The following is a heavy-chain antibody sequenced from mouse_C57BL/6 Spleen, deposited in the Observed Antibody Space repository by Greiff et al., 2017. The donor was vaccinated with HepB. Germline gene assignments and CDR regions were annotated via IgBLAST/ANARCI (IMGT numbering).Heavy chain of an antibody. V-gene: IGHV1-15*01. CDR1: GYTFTDYE. CDR3: TRRGGNYDPFAY. CDR2: IDPETGGT. J-gene: IGHJ3*01. D-gene: IGHD2-1*01. Sequence: VQLQQSGAELVRPGASVTLSCKASGYTFTDYEMHWVKQTPVHGLEWIGAIDPETGGTAYNQKFKGKAILTADKSSSTAYMELRSLTSEDSAVYYCTRRGGNYDPFAYWGQGTLVTVSA.